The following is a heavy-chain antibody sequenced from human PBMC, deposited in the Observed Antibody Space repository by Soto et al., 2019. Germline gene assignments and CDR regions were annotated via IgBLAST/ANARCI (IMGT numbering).Heavy chain of an antibody. J-gene: IGHJ5*02. V-gene: IGHV3-21*01. Sequence: GGSLRLSCAASGFTFSSYSMNWVRQAPGKGLEWVSSISSSSSYIYYADSVKGRFTISRDNAKNSLYLQMNSLRAEDTAVYYCASLYYDSSGYRHPWGQGTLVTVSS. D-gene: IGHD3-22*01. CDR1: GFTFSSYS. CDR2: ISSSSSYI. CDR3: ASLYYDSSGYRHP.